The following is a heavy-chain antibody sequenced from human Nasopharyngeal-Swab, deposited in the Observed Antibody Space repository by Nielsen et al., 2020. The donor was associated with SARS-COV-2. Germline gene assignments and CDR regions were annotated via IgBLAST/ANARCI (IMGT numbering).Heavy chain of an antibody. J-gene: IGHJ4*02. CDR2: IYHSGST. CDR3: ARHFPLSGIGVVITTPQIYFDY. D-gene: IGHD3-22*01. V-gene: IGHV4-38-2*01. Sequence: SETLSLTCAVSGYSISGGYYWGWIRQPPGKGLEWIGSIYHSGSTYYNPSLKSRVTISVDTSKNQFSLKLSSVTAADTAVYYCARHFPLSGIGVVITTPQIYFDYWGQGTLVTVSS. CDR1: GYSISGGYY.